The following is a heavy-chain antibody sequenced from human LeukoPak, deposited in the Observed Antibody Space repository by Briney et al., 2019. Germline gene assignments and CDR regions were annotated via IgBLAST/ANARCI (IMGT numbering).Heavy chain of an antibody. J-gene: IGHJ4*02. CDR3: AKEGGSSWYDY. CDR2: ISGSDDGT. D-gene: IGHD6-13*01. V-gene: IGHV3-23*01. CDR1: GFTFSSCG. Sequence: GGSLRLSCAASGFTFSSCGMTWVRQAPGKGLEWVSSISGSDDGTYYADSVKGRFTISRDNSKNTLYLQMNSLRAEDTAVYYCAKEGGSSWYDYWGQGTLVTVSS.